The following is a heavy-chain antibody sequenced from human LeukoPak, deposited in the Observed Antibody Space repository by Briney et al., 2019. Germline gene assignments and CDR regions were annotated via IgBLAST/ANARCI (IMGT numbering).Heavy chain of an antibody. J-gene: IGHJ3*01. Sequence: GGSLRLSCVASGFTFKTFWMSWVRQAPGRGLEWVANIKEDGSDKYYVDSVKDRFAISRDNAKNSLFLQMNSLGVEDPAVYFCARYRGSYDLSTPRLWGHGTSVTVTS. CDR2: IKEDGSDK. CDR3: ARYRGSYDLSTPRL. D-gene: IGHD3-16*01. CDR1: GFTFKTFW. V-gene: IGHV3-7*01.